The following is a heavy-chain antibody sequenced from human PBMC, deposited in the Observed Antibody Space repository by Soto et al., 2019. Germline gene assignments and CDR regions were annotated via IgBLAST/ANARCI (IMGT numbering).Heavy chain of an antibody. Sequence: GGSLRLSCAASGFTFSSYAMSWVRQAPGKGLEWVSAISGSGGSTYYADSVKGRFTISRDNAKNSLYLQMNSLRAEDTAVYYCASPIAPMYSSLQLNDYWGQGTLVTVSS. V-gene: IGHV3-23*01. CDR3: ASPIAPMYSSLQLNDY. CDR1: GFTFSSYA. J-gene: IGHJ4*02. CDR2: ISGSGGST. D-gene: IGHD6-13*01.